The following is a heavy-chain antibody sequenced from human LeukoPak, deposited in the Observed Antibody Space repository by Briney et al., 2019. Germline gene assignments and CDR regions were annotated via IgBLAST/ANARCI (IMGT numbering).Heavy chain of an antibody. J-gene: IGHJ4*02. CDR1: GFTFSSYD. Sequence: GGSLRLSCAASGFTFSSYDMSWVRQAPGKGLEWVSAISGSAGSTYYADSVKGRFTISRDNSKNTLYLQMNSLRAEDTAVYYCAKDPPMRRVINHFDYWGQGTLVTVSS. CDR3: AKDPPMRRVINHFDY. D-gene: IGHD3-10*01. V-gene: IGHV3-23*01. CDR2: ISGSAGST.